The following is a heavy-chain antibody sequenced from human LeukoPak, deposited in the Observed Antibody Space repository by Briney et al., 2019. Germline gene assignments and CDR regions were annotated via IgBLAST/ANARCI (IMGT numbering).Heavy chain of an antibody. V-gene: IGHV6-1*01. J-gene: IGHJ1*01. D-gene: IGHD2-15*01. CDR1: GDSLSSNSAA. CDR3: ALGYCGGGSCYAREYFQH. Sequence: SQTLSLTCALSGDSLSSNSAAWDWIRQSPSRGLEWLGRTYYRSKLYNDYAVSVKSRITINPDTSKNQFSLQLNSVTAADTAVYYCALGYCGGGSCYAREYFQHWGQGTLVTVSS. CDR2: TYYRSKLYN.